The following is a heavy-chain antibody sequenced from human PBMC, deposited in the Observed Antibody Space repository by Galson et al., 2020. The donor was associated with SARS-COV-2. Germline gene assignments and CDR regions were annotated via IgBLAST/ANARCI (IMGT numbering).Heavy chain of an antibody. CDR3: AADRDGDKSSLGGDY. CDR1: GFTFPRAA. Sequence: GASVKVSCKASGFTFPRAAVQWVRQARGQRPEWIGWIVVGSGETKYAQKFQERVSITSDMSTSTAYMELSSLRSEDTAVYYCAADRDGDKSSLGGDYWGQGTLVTVSS. D-gene: IGHD2-15*01. J-gene: IGHJ4*02. CDR2: IVVGSGET. V-gene: IGHV1-58*01.